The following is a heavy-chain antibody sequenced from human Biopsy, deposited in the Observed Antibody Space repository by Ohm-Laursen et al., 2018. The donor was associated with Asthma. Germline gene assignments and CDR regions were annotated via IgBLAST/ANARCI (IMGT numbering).Heavy chain of an antibody. CDR2: IYHRGNT. V-gene: IGHV4-31*03. CDR1: GYSISNGGYY. CDR3: ARDYYDFWNRSVYTYFGMDV. Sequence: TLSLTCSVSGYSISNGGYYWTWVRQCPGKGLEWIGNIYHRGNTKYNPSLKSRLSFSVDTSKNQFSLKLSSVTAADTAIYFCARDYYDFWNRSVYTYFGMDVWGRGTTVVVSS. J-gene: IGHJ6*02. D-gene: IGHD3-3*01.